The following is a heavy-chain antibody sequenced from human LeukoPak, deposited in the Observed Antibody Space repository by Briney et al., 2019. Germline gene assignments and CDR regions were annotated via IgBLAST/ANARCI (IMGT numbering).Heavy chain of an antibody. J-gene: IGHJ4*02. CDR2: INPSGGST. Sequence: GASVNVSCKASGYTFTSYYMHWVRQAPGQGLEWMGIINPSGGSTSYAQKFQGRVTMTRDTSTSTVYMELSSLRAEDTALYYCAKDILGSGSFSTPDYWGQGTLVTVSS. CDR1: GYTFTSYY. V-gene: IGHV1-46*01. CDR3: AKDILGSGSFSTPDY. D-gene: IGHD1-26*01.